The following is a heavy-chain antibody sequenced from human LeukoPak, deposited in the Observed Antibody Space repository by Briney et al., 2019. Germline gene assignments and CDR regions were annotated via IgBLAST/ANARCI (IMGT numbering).Heavy chain of an antibody. V-gene: IGHV4-4*07. J-gene: IGHJ4*02. Sequence: SETLSLTCTVAGGSITDYYWSWIRQPAGKGLKWIGRISTSGSTNYNPSLKSRVTMSVDTSKNQFSLKLSSVTAADTAVYYCARSYPGYGGPDNWGQGTLVTVSS. CDR1: GGSITDYY. CDR3: ARSYPGYGGPDN. CDR2: ISTSGST. D-gene: IGHD4-23*01.